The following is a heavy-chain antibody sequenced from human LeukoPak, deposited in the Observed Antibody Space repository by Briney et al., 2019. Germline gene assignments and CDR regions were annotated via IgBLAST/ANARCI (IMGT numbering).Heavy chain of an antibody. V-gene: IGHV4-4*07. CDR2: IYASGTT. CDR1: GGSINDYY. J-gene: IGHJ6*03. CDR3: ARVTYYGSGSSYYYYYYMDV. Sequence: PSETLSLTCTVSGGSINDYYWSWIRQPAGKELEWIGRIYASGTTRFNPSLKSRVTISVDTSKNQFSLKLSSVTAADTAVYYCARVTYYGSGSSYYYYYYMDVWGKGTTVTISS. D-gene: IGHD3-10*01.